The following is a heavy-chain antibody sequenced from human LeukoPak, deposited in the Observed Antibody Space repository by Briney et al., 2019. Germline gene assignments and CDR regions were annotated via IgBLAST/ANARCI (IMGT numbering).Heavy chain of an antibody. J-gene: IGHJ4*02. CDR2: IRFDGSEK. Sequence: PGGSLRLSCAASGFTSSAHGLHWFRQAPGKGLEWVTFIRFDGSEKFYADSVKGRFSISRDNSKNAMYLEMRSLRPADTAVYYCAKDIHFNDISGADYWGQGTRVAVSS. V-gene: IGHV3-30*02. D-gene: IGHD2-15*01. CDR3: AKDIHFNDISGADY. CDR1: GFTSSAHG.